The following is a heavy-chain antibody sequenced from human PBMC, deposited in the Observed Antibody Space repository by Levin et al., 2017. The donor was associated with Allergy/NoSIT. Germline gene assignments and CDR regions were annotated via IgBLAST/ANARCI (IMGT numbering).Heavy chain of an antibody. CDR1: GGSISGSTLY. J-gene: IGHJ6*02. V-gene: IGHV4-39*07. D-gene: IGHD4-17*01. CDR3: ARDRGFYDDSSYFYHYGMDV. CDR2: FYYSGDT. Sequence: SETLSLTCSVSGGSISGSTLYWGWIRQPPGKGLEWIGSFYYSGDTYYNPSLRSRVTISVDTSKNQFSLRVSSVTAADTAVYYCARDRGFYDDSSYFYHYGMDVWGQGTTVTVSS.